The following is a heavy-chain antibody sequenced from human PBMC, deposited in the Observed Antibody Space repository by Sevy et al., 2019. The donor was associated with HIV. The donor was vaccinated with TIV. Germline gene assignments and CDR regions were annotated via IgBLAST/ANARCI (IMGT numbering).Heavy chain of an antibody. CDR2: IFYTGTT. D-gene: IGHD2-2*01. J-gene: IGHJ5*02. CDR1: GGSISSSNYY. CDR3: ARDHLLSLAYSWFDP. V-gene: IGHV4-39*01. Sequence: SETVSLTCTVSGGSISSSNYYWGWIRQSPGKGLEWIGSIFYTGTTHYNPSLKSRVTISVDTSKNQFSLKLSSVTAADTAVYYCARDHLLSLAYSWFDPWGQGTLVTVSS.